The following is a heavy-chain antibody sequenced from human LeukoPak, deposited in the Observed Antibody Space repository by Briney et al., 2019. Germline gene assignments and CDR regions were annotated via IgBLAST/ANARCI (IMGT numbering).Heavy chain of an antibody. V-gene: IGHV4-4*02. D-gene: IGHD6-13*01. CDR1: GGSISSSNW. J-gene: IGHJ4*02. Sequence: SGTLSLTCAVSGGSISSSNWWSWVRQPPGKGLEWIGEINHSGSTNYNPSLKSRVTISVDTSKNQFSLKLSSVTAADTAVYYCARVKSSSSPGFDYWGQGTLVTVSS. CDR3: ARVKSSSSPGFDY. CDR2: INHSGST.